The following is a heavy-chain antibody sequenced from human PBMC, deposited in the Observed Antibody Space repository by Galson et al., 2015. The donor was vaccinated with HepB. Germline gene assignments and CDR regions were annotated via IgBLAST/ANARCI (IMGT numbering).Heavy chain of an antibody. CDR1: GFTFSSYG. D-gene: IGHD5-18*01. CDR3: ARGRSIQDYYYYGMDV. J-gene: IGHJ6*02. Sequence: SLRLSCAASGFTFSSYGMHWVRQAPGKGLEWVAVIWYDGSNKYYADSVKGRFTISRDNSMNTLYLQMNSLRAEDTAVYYCARGRSIQDYYYYGMDVWGQGTTVTVSS. V-gene: IGHV3-33*01. CDR2: IWYDGSNK.